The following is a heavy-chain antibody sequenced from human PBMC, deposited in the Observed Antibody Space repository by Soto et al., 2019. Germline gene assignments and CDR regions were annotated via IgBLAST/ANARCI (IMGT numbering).Heavy chain of an antibody. Sequence: GESLKISCKGSGYSFTSYWIGWVRQMPGKGLEWMGIIYPGDSDTRYSPSFQGQVTISADKSISTAYLQWSSLKASDTAMYYCARHGSGSYYDYYYGMDVWGQGTTVTVSS. V-gene: IGHV5-51*01. CDR1: GYSFTSYW. J-gene: IGHJ6*02. D-gene: IGHD3-10*01. CDR2: IYPGDSDT. CDR3: ARHGSGSYYDYYYGMDV.